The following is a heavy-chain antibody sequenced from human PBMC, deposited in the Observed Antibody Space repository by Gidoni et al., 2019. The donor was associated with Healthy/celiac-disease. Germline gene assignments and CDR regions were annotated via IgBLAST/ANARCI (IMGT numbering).Heavy chain of an antibody. V-gene: IGHV3-48*02. D-gene: IGHD2-21*01. J-gene: IGHJ4*02. Sequence: EVQLVESGGGLVQPGGSLRLSCAASGFTFSSYSMNWVRQAPGKGLEWVSYISSSSSTIYYADSVKGRFTISRDNAKNSLYLQMNSLRDEDTAVYYCARDIYCGGDCYVEKSFDYWGQGTLVTVSS. CDR2: ISSSSSTI. CDR1: GFTFSSYS. CDR3: ARDIYCGGDCYVEKSFDY.